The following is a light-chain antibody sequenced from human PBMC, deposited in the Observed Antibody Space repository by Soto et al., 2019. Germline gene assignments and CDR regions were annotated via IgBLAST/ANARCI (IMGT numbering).Light chain of an antibody. CDR3: ATWDDSLDGPV. CDR1: NSNIGSDT. V-gene: IGLV1-44*01. Sequence: QSVLTQPPSASGTPGQRVTIFCSGSNSNIGSDTVNWYQQLPGTAPKLLMYRNNQRPSGVPDRFAGSKSGTSASLAISGLQSEDEADYYCATWDDSLDGPVFGGGTKVTVL. J-gene: IGLJ3*02. CDR2: RNN.